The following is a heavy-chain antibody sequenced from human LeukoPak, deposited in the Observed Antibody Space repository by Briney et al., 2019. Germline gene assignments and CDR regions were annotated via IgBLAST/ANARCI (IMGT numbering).Heavy chain of an antibody. CDR1: GFTFSSYG. V-gene: IGHV3-30*02. CDR2: IRYDGSNK. CDR3: AERGERWLQLPSGYYYYMDV. D-gene: IGHD5-24*01. Sequence: PGGSLRLSCAASGFTFSSYGMHWVRQAPGKGLEWVAFIRYDGSNKYYADSVKGRFTISRDNSKNTLYLQMNSLRAEDTAVYYCAERGERWLQLPSGYYYYMDVWGKGTTVTVSS. J-gene: IGHJ6*03.